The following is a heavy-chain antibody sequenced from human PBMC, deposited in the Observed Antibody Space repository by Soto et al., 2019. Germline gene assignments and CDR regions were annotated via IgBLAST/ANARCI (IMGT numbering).Heavy chain of an antibody. D-gene: IGHD2-21*01. V-gene: IGHV4-4*02. J-gene: IGHJ5*02. Sequence: QVQLQESGPGLVKPSGTLSLTCGVSGDSISSNDWWSWVRQAPGKGLQWIGETHHTGITNYNPSLQSRVIISVDKANTRFSLRLNSVTAADTAVYYCARQCPAYCLASWGQGTLVTVSS. CDR2: THHTGIT. CDR1: GDSISSNDW. CDR3: ARQCPAYCLAS.